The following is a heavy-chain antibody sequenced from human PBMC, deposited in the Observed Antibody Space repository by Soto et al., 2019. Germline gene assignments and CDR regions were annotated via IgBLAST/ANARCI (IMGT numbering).Heavy chain of an antibody. CDR3: AKSSSVAHFDY. CDR1: GFTFSSYG. Sequence: GGSLRLSCAASGFTFSSYGMHWVRQAPGKGLEWVAVISYDGSNKYYADSVKGRFTISRDNSKNTLYLQMNSLRAEDTAVYYCAKSSSVAHFDYWGQGTRVTVSS. J-gene: IGHJ4*02. V-gene: IGHV3-30*18. D-gene: IGHD6-19*01. CDR2: ISYDGSNK.